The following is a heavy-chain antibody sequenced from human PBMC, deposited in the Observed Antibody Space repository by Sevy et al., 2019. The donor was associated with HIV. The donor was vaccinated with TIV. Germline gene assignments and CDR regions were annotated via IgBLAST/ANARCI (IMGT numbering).Heavy chain of an antibody. V-gene: IGHV3-33*01. CDR1: GFTFSSYG. J-gene: IGHJ4*02. CDR3: ARDMVRGVMSRYFDY. D-gene: IGHD3-10*01. Sequence: GGSLRLSCAASGFTFSSYGMHWVRQAPGKGLEWVAVIWYDGSNKYYADSVKGRFTISRDNSKNTLYLQMNSLRAEETAVYYCARDMVRGVMSRYFDYWGQGTLVTVSS. CDR2: IWYDGSNK.